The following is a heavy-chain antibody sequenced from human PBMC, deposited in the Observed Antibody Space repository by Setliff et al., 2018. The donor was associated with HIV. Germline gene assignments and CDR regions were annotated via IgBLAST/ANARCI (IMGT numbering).Heavy chain of an antibody. D-gene: IGHD2-2*01. CDR3: ARDDSIVLVPAIMRGDGFDF. V-gene: IGHV4-39*07. CDR2: VYYTGSI. CDR1: GGSVGSSSYY. Sequence: PSETLSLTCTVSGGSVGSSSYYWAWIRQPPGKGLEWIGSVYYTGSIKYNPSLESRVTISIDTPENQFSLRLTSVTAADTAVYYCARDDSIVLVPAIMRGDGFDFWGQGTMVTVSS. J-gene: IGHJ3*01.